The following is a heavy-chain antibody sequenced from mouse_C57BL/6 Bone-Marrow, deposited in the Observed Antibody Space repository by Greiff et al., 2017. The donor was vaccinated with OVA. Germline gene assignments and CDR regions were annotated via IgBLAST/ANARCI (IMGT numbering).Heavy chain of an antibody. V-gene: IGHV1-54*01. CDR3: ARTYYYGSSYEDY. D-gene: IGHD1-1*01. CDR2: INPGSGGT. J-gene: IGHJ2*01. Sequence: QVQLQQSGAELVRPGTSVKVSCKASGYAFTNYLIEWVKQRPGQGLEWIGVINPGSGGTNYNEKFKGKATLTADKSSSTAYMQLSRLTSEDSAVYFCARTYYYGSSYEDYWGQGTTLTVSS. CDR1: GYAFTNYL.